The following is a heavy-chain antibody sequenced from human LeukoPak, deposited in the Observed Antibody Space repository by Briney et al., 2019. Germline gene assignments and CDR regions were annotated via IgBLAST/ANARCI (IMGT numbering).Heavy chain of an antibody. CDR3: ARGYYYDSSAQDPPLNYYYYYYMDV. V-gene: IGHV1-69*01. Sequence: SVKVSCKASGGTFSSYAISWVRQAPGQGLEWMGGIIPIFGTANYAQKFQGRVTITADESTSTAYMELSSLRSEGTAVHHCARGYYYDSSAQDPPLNYYYYYYMDVWGKGTTVTVSS. CDR1: GGTFSSYA. J-gene: IGHJ6*03. CDR2: IIPIFGTA. D-gene: IGHD3-22*01.